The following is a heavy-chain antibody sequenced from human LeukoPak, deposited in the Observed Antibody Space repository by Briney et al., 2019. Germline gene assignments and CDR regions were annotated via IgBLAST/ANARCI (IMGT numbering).Heavy chain of an antibody. V-gene: IGHV3-7*01. J-gene: IGHJ4*02. Sequence: GGSLRLSCAASKFAFNNAWMSWVRQAPGKGLEWVANIKYDGSEKYYVDSVKGRFTISRDNAKNSLYLQMNSLRAEDTAVYYCARDIEAAGPFFDYWGQGTLVTVSS. D-gene: IGHD6-13*01. CDR2: IKYDGSEK. CDR1: KFAFNNAW. CDR3: ARDIEAAGPFFDY.